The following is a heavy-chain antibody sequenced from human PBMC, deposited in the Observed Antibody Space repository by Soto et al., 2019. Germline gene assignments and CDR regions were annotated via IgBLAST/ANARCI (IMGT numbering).Heavy chain of an antibody. D-gene: IGHD2-2*01. CDR1: GFTFSSYA. V-gene: IGHV3-23*01. J-gene: IGHJ4*02. CDR3: AKGWTYCSSTSCYRCVFDY. Sequence: GGSLRLSCAASGFTFSSYAMSWVREAPGKGLEWVSAISGSGGSTYYADSVKGRFTISRDNSKNTLYLQMNSLRAEDTAVYYCAKGWTYCSSTSCYRCVFDYWGQGTLVTVSS. CDR2: ISGSGGST.